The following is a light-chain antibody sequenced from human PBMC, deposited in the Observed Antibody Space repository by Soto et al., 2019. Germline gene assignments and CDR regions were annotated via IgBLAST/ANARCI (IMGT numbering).Light chain of an antibody. V-gene: IGKV3-11*01. CDR3: QRRSNWVP. J-gene: IGKJ3*01. CDR2: DAF. Sequence: EIVLTQSPATLSLSPGERATLSCRASQSVSSYLAGYQQKPGQAPRLLIYDAFNRATGIPARFSGSGSGTDFTLTISNLEPEDFAVYYCQRRSNWVPFGPGTKVHI. CDR1: QSVSSY.